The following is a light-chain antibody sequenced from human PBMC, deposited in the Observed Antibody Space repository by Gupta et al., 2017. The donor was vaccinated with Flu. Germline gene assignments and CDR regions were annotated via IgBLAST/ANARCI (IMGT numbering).Light chain of an antibody. V-gene: IGLV3-21*02. Sequence: SYVLTQPPSLSVSPGQTARITCGGKNIRSKSVRWYQQKAGQAPVVVVYDETDRPSGIPERFSGATSGNTATLTISRVEAGDEADYYCHAWDHSGDCEGFGTGTKLTVL. J-gene: IGLJ2*01. CDR3: HAWDHSGDCEG. CDR1: NIRSKS. CDR2: DET.